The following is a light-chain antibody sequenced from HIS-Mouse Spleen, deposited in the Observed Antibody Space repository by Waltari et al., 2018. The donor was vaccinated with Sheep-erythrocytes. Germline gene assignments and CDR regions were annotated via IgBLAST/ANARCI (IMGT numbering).Light chain of an antibody. CDR3: CSYAGSYTFEVV. CDR2: DVS. Sequence: QSALTQPRSVSGSPGQSVTISCTGTSSSVGGYNYVSWSQQHPGKAPKLMIYDVSKRPSGVPDRFSGSKSGNTASLTISGLQAEDEADYYCCSYAGSYTFEVVFGGGTKLTVL. V-gene: IGLV2-11*01. J-gene: IGLJ2*01. CDR1: SSSVGGYNY.